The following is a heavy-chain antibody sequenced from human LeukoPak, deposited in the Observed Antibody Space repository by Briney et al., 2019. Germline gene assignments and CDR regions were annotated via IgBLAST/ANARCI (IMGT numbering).Heavy chain of an antibody. D-gene: IGHD1-26*01. V-gene: IGHV3-30*14. CDR1: GFTFNIFA. CDR3: ARGGSYRPLDP. Sequence: GGSLRLSCAASGFTFNIFAMHWVRQAPGKGLEWVALISNDGGQPYYADSVKGRFTISRDNSKNTLYLQMNSLRAEDTAVYYCARGGSYRPLDPWGQGTLVTVSS. J-gene: IGHJ5*02. CDR2: ISNDGGQP.